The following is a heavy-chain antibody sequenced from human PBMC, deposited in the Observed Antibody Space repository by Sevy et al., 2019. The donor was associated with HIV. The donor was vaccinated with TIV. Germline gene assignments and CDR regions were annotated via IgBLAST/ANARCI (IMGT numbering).Heavy chain of an antibody. CDR2: IIPIFGTA. CDR3: ARTTIARGDFHGYWYFDL. D-gene: IGHD3-10*01. CDR1: GGTFSSYA. Sequence: ASVKVSCKASGGTFSSYAISWVRQAPGQGLEWMGGIIPIFGTANYSQKFQGRVTITADESTSTAYMELSSLRSEDTAVYYCARTTIARGDFHGYWYFDLWGRGTLVTVSS. J-gene: IGHJ2*01. V-gene: IGHV1-69*13.